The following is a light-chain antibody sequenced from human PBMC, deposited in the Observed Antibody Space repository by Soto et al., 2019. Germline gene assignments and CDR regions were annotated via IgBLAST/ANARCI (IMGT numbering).Light chain of an antibody. J-gene: IGKJ1*01. V-gene: IGKV4-1*01. Sequence: DIVMTQSPDSLAVSLGERATINYKSSQSVLYSSNNKNYLAWYQQKPRQPPKLLISWASTRESGVPDRFSGSGSGTDFTLTISSLQAEDVAVYYCQQYYSTPLAFGQGTKVEIK. CDR3: QQYYSTPLA. CDR2: WAS. CDR1: QSVLYSSNNKNY.